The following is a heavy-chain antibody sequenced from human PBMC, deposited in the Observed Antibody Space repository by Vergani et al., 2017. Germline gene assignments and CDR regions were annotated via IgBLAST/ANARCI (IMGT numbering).Heavy chain of an antibody. CDR1: GFSVSSNE. Sequence: EVQLVESRGVLVQPGGSLRLSCAASGFSVSSNEMSWVRQAPGKGLEWVSSISGSSTYYADSRKGRITISRDNSKNMLHLQMNSLRAEDTAEYYCKKGGNSGYXTFPPWYYYYGMDVWGQGTTVTVSS. J-gene: IGHJ6*02. CDR2: ISGSST. V-gene: IGHV3-38-3*01. CDR3: KKGGNSGYXTFPPWYYYYGMDV. D-gene: IGHD5-12*01.